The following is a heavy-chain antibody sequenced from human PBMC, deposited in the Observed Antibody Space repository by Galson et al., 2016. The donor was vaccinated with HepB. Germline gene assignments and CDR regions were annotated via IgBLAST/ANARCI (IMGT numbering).Heavy chain of an antibody. CDR1: GYPFTTYD. CDR2: MNPSSANT. D-gene: IGHD3-10*01. J-gene: IGHJ3*02. Sequence: SVKVSCKASGYPFTTYDINWVRQATGQGPEWMGWMNPSSANTGYAQTFQGRVTMTRDTSISTAYMELSSLRSEDTAVYYCATWRKRGDKIDVFDMWGQGTVVTVSS. V-gene: IGHV1-8*01. CDR3: ATWRKRGDKIDVFDM.